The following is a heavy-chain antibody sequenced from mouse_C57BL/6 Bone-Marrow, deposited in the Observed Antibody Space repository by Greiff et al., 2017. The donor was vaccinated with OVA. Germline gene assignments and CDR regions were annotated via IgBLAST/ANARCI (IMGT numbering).Heavy chain of an antibody. CDR1: GYTFTSYW. J-gene: IGHJ3*01. Sequence: QVQLQQPGAELVKPGASVKMSCKASGYTFTSYWITWVKQRPGQGLEWIGDIYPGSGSTNYNEKFKSKATLTADKSSSTAYMQLSSLTYEDAAVYYCARKRRAYWGQGTLVTVSA. CDR2: IYPGSGST. CDR3: ARKRRAY. V-gene: IGHV1-55*01.